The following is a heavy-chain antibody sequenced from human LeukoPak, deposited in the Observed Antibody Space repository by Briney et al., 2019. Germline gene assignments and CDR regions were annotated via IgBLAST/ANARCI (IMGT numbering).Heavy chain of an antibody. V-gene: IGHV3-30-3*01. CDR2: ISYDGSNK. CDR3: ARDASWGIAVAGHFDY. Sequence: GRSLRPSCAASGFTFSSYAMHWVRQAPGKGLEWVAVISYDGSNKYYSDSVKGRFTISRDNSKNTLYLQMNSLRAEDTAVYYCARDASWGIAVAGHFDYWGQGTLVTVSS. J-gene: IGHJ4*02. CDR1: GFTFSSYA. D-gene: IGHD6-19*01.